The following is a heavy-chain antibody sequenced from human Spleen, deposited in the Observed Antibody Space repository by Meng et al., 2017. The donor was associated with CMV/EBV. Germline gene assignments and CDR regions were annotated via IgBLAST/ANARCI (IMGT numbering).Heavy chain of an antibody. CDR1: GYTFTAHY. CDR3: ARGVVPADDAFDI. J-gene: IGHJ3*02. D-gene: IGHD2-2*01. CDR2: INPNSGGT. Sequence: ASVKVSCKASGYTFTAHYFHWVRQAPGQGLEWMGWINPNSGGTNYAQKFQGRVTMTRDTSISTAYMELSRLRSDDTAVYYCARGVVPADDAFDIWGQGTMVTVSS. V-gene: IGHV1-2*02.